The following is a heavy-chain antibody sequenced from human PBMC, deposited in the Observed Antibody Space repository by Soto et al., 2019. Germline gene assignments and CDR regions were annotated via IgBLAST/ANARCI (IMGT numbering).Heavy chain of an antibody. CDR2: IYSGGST. V-gene: IGHV3-53*01. J-gene: IGHJ6*02. Sequence: EVQLVESGGGLIQPGGSLRLSCAASGFTVSSNYMSWVRQAPGKGLEWVSVIYSGGSTYYADSVKGRFTISRDNSKNTLYLQMNSLRAEDTAVYYCAREDYGSGKRSSLYYYYYYGMDVWGQGTTVTVSS. CDR1: GFTVSSNY. CDR3: AREDYGSGKRSSLYYYYYYGMDV. D-gene: IGHD3-10*01.